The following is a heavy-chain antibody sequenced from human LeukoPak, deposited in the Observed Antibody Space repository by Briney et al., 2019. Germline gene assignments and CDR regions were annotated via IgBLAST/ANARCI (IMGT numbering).Heavy chain of an antibody. V-gene: IGHV1-18*01. CDR3: SSSGVEEWQGLHF. CDR2: ISAYNGNT. CDR1: GYTFTSYG. D-gene: IGHD3-3*01. Sequence: ASVKVSCKASGYTFTSYGISWVRQAPGQGLEWMGWISAYNGNTDYLQQFQGRVTMTEDTSSDTAYMELNSLTSEDTAVYYCSSSGVEEWQGLHFWGQGTLVTVSS. J-gene: IGHJ4*02.